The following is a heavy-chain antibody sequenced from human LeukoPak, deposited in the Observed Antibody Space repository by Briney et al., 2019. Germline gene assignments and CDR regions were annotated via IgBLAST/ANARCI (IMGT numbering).Heavy chain of an antibody. CDR2: IYYSGST. V-gene: IGHV4-39*01. D-gene: IGHD6-19*01. CDR3: ARHSSGWNYFDY. Sequence: SETLSLTCTVSGGSISSSSYYWGWIRQPPGKGLEWIGSIYYSGSTYYNPSLKSRVTMSVDTSKNQFSLKLSSVTAADTAVYYCARHSSGWNYFDYWGQGTLVTVSS. CDR1: GGSISSSSYY. J-gene: IGHJ4*02.